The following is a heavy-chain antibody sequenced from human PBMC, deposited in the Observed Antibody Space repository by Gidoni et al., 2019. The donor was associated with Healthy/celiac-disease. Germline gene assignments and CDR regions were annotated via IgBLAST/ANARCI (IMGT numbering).Heavy chain of an antibody. CDR1: GYTFTRYD. CDR3: ARDSITSSGWPFYYYYYGMDV. J-gene: IGHJ6*02. Sequence: LVQSGAEVKKPGASVTVSCKASGYTFTRYDINWVRQATGQGLEWMGWMNPNSGNTGDAQQFQGRVTMTRNTSISTAYMELSSLRSEDTAVYYCARDSITSSGWPFYYYYYGMDVWGQGTTVTVSS. CDR2: MNPNSGNT. V-gene: IGHV1-8*01. D-gene: IGHD6-19*01.